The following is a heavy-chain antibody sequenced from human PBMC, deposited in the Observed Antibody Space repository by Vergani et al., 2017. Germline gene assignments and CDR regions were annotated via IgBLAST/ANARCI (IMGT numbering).Heavy chain of an antibody. CDR1: GCTFSSYG. V-gene: IGHV3-33*01. Sequence: QVQLVESGGGVVQPGRSLRLSCAASGCTFSSYGMHWVRQAPGKGLEWVAVIWYDGSNKYYADSVKGRFTISRDNSKNTLYLQMNSLRAEDTAVYYCARGEGGWKVAAEYFQHWGQGTLVTVSS. D-gene: IGHD6-19*01. CDR3: ARGEGGWKVAAEYFQH. J-gene: IGHJ1*01. CDR2: IWYDGSNK.